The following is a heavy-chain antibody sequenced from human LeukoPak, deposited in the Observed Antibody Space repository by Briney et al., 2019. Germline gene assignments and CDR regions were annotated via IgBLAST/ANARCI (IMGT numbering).Heavy chain of an antibody. CDR2: MTGSGTST. J-gene: IGHJ3*01. Sequence: GGSLGLSCAGSKFTFDTYVMNWVRQAPGKGLEWVSSMTGSGTSTYYADSVKGRFTISRDNSKNTLYLQMNSLRAEDTAVYYCAKTSPDAYNYDSSGYYAAFDLWGQGTVVTVSS. CDR1: KFTFDTYV. V-gene: IGHV3-23*01. D-gene: IGHD3-22*01. CDR3: AKTSPDAYNYDSSGYYAAFDL.